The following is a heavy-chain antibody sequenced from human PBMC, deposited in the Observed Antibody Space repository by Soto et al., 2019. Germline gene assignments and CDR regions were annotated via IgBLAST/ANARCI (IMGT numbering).Heavy chain of an antibody. CDR2: IYYSGST. Sequence: PSETLSLTCTVSGGSISSSSYYWGWIRQPPGKGLEWIGSIYYSGSTYYNPSLKSRVTISVDTSKNQFSLKLSSVTAADTARYYCAHIVVAGLGYYFDYWGQGTRVTVSS. CDR3: AHIVVAGLGYYFDY. V-gene: IGHV4-39*01. D-gene: IGHD6-19*01. CDR1: GGSISSSSYY. J-gene: IGHJ4*02.